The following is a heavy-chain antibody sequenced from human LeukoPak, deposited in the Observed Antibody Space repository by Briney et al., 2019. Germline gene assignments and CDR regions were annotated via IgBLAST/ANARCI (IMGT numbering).Heavy chain of an antibody. J-gene: IGHJ1*01. CDR1: GFTFTSYG. CDR2: IRYDGSNK. Sequence: GGSLRLSCAAAGFTFTSYGMHWVRQPPGDGLEWVAFIRYDGSNKYYADSVKGRFTISRDNSKNTLYLQMNSLRAEDTAVYYCASSYSSSWPFQHWGQGTLVTVSS. CDR3: ASSYSSSWPFQH. V-gene: IGHV3-30*02. D-gene: IGHD6-13*01.